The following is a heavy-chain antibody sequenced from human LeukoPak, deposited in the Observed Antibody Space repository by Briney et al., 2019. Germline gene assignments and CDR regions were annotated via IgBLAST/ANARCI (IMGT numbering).Heavy chain of an antibody. CDR2: INWNGDSA. V-gene: IGHV3-20*04. Sequence: PGGSLRLSCAASGFTFDDYSMSWVRQAPGKGLKWVSGINWNGDSADYADSVKGRFTISRDNAKNSLYLQMNSLRAEDTAVYYCANALSGIAVAGWSYFEDWGQGTLVTVSS. CDR1: GFTFDDYS. D-gene: IGHD6-19*01. CDR3: ANALSGIAVAGWSYFED. J-gene: IGHJ4*02.